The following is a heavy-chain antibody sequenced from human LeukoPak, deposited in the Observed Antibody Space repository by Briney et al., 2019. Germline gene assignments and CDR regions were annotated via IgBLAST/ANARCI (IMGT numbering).Heavy chain of an antibody. Sequence: SETLSLTCAVSGYSITSGYYWGWIRQPPGKGLEWIGSIYHSGSTYYNPSLKSRVTISVDTSKNQFYLKLGSVTAADTAVYYCARTGSSGWAPTYWGQGTLVTVSS. CDR1: GYSITSGYY. CDR3: ARTGSSGWAPTY. CDR2: IYHSGST. V-gene: IGHV4-38-2*01. J-gene: IGHJ4*02. D-gene: IGHD6-19*01.